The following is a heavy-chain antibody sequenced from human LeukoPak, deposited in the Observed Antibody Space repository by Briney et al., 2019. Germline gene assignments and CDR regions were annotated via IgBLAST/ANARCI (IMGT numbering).Heavy chain of an antibody. V-gene: IGHV3-23*01. D-gene: IGHD2-2*01. CDR2: ISGSGNST. CDR3: AKTYCTTTTCFHLMLDY. Sequence: GGSLRLSCAASGFTFSIYAMSWVRQAPGKGLEWVSAISGSGNSTYYADSVKGRFTVSRDNSKNALHLQMNSLRAEDTAVYYCAKTYCTTTTCFHLMLDYWGQGTLVTVSS. CDR1: GFTFSIYA. J-gene: IGHJ4*02.